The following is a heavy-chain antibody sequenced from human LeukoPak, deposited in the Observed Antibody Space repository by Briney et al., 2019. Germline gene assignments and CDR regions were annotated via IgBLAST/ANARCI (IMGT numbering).Heavy chain of an antibody. J-gene: IGHJ4*01. Sequence: PSETLSLTCAVYGGSFSGYYWSWIRQPPWKGLEWIGEIIDSGSTNYNPSLKSRVTISGDTSKNQFSLMLRSLTAADTAVYYCARASYSYDINGWVPFPYWSQGTLVSAYS. CDR2: IIDSGST. CDR1: GGSFSGYY. CDR3: ARASYSYDINGWVPFPY. D-gene: IGHD3-22*01. V-gene: IGHV4-34*12.